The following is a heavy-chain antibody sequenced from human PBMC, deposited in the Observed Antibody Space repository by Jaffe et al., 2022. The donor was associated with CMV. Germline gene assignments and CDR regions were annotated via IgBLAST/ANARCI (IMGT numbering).Heavy chain of an antibody. Sequence: QVQLVQSGAEVKKPGASVKVSCKASGYTFTSNAISWVRQAPGQGLEWMGWISTNNGNTNYAQKFQGRVTMSTDTSTSTAYMDLRSLRSDDTAVYYCARAASLMITFGGVILTQYDYWGQGTLVTVSS. V-gene: IGHV1-18*01. CDR2: ISTNNGNT. CDR3: ARAASLMITFGGVILTQYDY. CDR1: GYTFTSNA. J-gene: IGHJ4*02. D-gene: IGHD3-16*01.